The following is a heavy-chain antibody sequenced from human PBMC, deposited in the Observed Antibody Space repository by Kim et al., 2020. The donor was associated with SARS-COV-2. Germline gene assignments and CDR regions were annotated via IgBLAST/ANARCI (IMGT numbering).Heavy chain of an antibody. D-gene: IGHD2-2*01. CDR3: ARGSGQLLSWSYYGMDV. CDR2: IYYSGST. V-gene: IGHV4-59*01. CDR1: GGSISSYY. Sequence: SETLSLTCTVSGGSISSYYWSWIRQPPGKGLEWIGYIYYSGSTNYNPSLKSRVTISVDTSKNQFSLKLSSVTAADTAVYYCARGSGQLLSWSYYGMDVWGQGTTVTVSS. J-gene: IGHJ6*02.